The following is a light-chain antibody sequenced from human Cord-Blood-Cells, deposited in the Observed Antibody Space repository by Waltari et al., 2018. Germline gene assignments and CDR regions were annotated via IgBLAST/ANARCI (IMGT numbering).Light chain of an antibody. CDR1: QSISSY. Sequence: DIQMTRPPSSLSPSEGDRVTITCRASQSISSYLNWYQQKPGKAPKLLIYAASSLQSGVPSRFSGSGSGTDFTLTISSLQPEDFATYYCQQSYSTPWTFGQGTKVEIK. CDR2: AAS. V-gene: IGKV1-39*01. CDR3: QQSYSTPWT. J-gene: IGKJ1*01.